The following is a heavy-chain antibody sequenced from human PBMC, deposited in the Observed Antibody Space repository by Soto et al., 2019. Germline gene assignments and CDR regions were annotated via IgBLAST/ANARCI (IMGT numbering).Heavy chain of an antibody. D-gene: IGHD4-17*01. V-gene: IGHV1-18*01. Sequence: ASVKVSCKASGYTFTNCGINWVRQAPGQGLEWMGWISAYNGNTNYAQKLQGRVTMTTDTSTSTAYMELRTLRSDDTAVYYCARGATVRDAFDIWGQGTRVTVS. CDR2: ISAYNGNT. CDR3: ARGATVRDAFDI. J-gene: IGHJ3*02. CDR1: GYTFTNCG.